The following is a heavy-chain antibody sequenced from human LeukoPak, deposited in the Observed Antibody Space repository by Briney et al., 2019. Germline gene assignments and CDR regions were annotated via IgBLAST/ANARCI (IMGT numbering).Heavy chain of an antibody. CDR3: ARRIAAAGSHFDY. D-gene: IGHD6-13*01. J-gene: IGHJ4*02. Sequence: SETLSLTCAVYGRSFSGYYWSWIRQPPGKGLEWIGEINRSGSTNYNPSLKSRVTISVDTSKNQFSLKLSSVTAADTAVYYCARRIAAAGSHFDYWGQGTLVTVSS. CDR2: INRSGST. V-gene: IGHV4-34*01. CDR1: GRSFSGYY.